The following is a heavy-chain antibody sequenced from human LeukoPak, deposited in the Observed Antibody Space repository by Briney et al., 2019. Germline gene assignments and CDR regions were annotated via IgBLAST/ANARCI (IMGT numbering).Heavy chain of an antibody. CDR1: GGSLSNYY. V-gene: IGHV4-34*01. CDR2: INHSGST. J-gene: IGHJ5*02. Sequence: PSETLSLTCAVYGGSLSNYYWSWIRQPPGKGLEWIGEINHSGSTKYNPSLKSRVTISVDMSKSQFSLELSSVTAADTAVYYCARGPASGSTFAWFDPWGQGTLVTVSS. CDR3: ARGPASGSTFAWFDP. D-gene: IGHD3-10*01.